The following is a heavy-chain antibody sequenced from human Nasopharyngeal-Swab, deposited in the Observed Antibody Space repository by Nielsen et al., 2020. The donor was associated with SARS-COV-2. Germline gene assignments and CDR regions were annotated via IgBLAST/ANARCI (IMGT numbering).Heavy chain of an antibody. CDR2: ISSSSSYI. CDR1: GFTFSDYY. V-gene: IGHV3-11*06. Sequence: GGSLRLSCAASGFTFSDYYMSWIRQAPGKGLEWVSYISSSSSYIYYADSVKGRFTISRDNAKNSLYLQMNSLRDEDTAVYYCARDDYIWGSFAYWGQGNLVTVSS. D-gene: IGHD3-16*01. CDR3: ARDDYIWGSFAY. J-gene: IGHJ4*02.